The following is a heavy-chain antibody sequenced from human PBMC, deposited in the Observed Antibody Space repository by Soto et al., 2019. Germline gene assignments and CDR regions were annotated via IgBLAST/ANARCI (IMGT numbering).Heavy chain of an antibody. CDR3: TTAFLPLKSRLTPSFYSYGMDV. CDR2: IKSKTDGGTT. CDR1: GFTFSNAW. V-gene: IGHV3-15*07. J-gene: IGHJ6*02. D-gene: IGHD6-25*01. Sequence: PGGSLRLSCAASGFTFSNAWMNWVRQAPGKGLEWVGRIKSKTDGGTTDYAAPVKGRFTISRDDSKNTLYLQMNSLKTEDTAVYYCTTAFLPLKSRLTPSFYSYGMDVWGQGTTVTVSS.